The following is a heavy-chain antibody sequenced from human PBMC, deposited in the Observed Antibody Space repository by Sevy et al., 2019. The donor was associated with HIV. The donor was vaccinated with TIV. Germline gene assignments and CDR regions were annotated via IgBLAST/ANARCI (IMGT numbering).Heavy chain of an antibody. J-gene: IGHJ4*02. CDR3: ARERITMVRGVIIPTFDY. V-gene: IGHV4-59*01. Sequence: SETLSLTCTVSGGSISSYYWSWIRQPPGKGLEWIGYIYYSGSTNYNPSLKSRVTISVDTSKNQFSLKLSSVTAADTAVYYAARERITMVRGVIIPTFDYWGQGTLVTVSS. CDR1: GGSISSYY. CDR2: IYYSGST. D-gene: IGHD3-10*01.